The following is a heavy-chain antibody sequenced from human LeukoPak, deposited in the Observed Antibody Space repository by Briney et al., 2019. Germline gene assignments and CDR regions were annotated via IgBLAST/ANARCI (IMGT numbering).Heavy chain of an antibody. J-gene: IGHJ4*02. CDR1: GYTFTSYG. D-gene: IGHD6-13*01. Sequence: ASVKVCCKASGYTFTSYGISWVRQAPGQGLEWMGWINPNSGGTNYAQKFQGRVTMTRDTSISTAYMELSRLRSDDTAVYYCATAQVGAAARFDYWGQGTLVTVSS. CDR2: INPNSGGT. V-gene: IGHV1-2*02. CDR3: ATAQVGAAARFDY.